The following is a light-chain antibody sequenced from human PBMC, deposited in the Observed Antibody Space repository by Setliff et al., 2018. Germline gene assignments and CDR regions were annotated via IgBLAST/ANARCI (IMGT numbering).Light chain of an antibody. V-gene: IGLV2-8*01. CDR3: CSYAGSYSYV. CDR1: SSNVGGYKF. J-gene: IGLJ1*01. CDR2: EVN. Sequence: QSVLTQPPSASGSPGQSVTISCTGTSSNVGGYKFVSWYQHHPGKAPKLIIYEVNKRPSGVPDRFSGSKSGNTASLTISGLQAEDEADYYCCSYAGSYSYVFGTGTKVTVL.